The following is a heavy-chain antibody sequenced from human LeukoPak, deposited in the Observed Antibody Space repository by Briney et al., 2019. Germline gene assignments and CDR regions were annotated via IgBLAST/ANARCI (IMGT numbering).Heavy chain of an antibody. Sequence: ASVKVSCKASGYTFTSYGISWVRQAPGQGREGMGWISAYNCNTNYAQKLQGRVTMTTDTSTSTAYMELRSLRSADTAVYYCAREDSYYDILTGYPFWGQGTLVTVSS. CDR2: ISAYNCNT. J-gene: IGHJ4*02. CDR1: GYTFTSYG. CDR3: AREDSYYDILTGYPF. D-gene: IGHD3-9*01. V-gene: IGHV1-18*01.